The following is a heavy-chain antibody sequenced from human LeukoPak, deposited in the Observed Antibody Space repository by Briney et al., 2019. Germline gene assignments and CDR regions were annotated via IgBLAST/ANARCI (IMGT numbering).Heavy chain of an antibody. CDR2: ISYDGSNK. Sequence: PGRSLRLSCAASGFTFSSYAMHWVRQAPGKGLEWVAVISYDGSNKYYADSVKGRFTISRDNSKNTLYLQMNSLRAEDTAVYYCARSRQDVVSRWYGSYFDYWGQGTLVTVSS. CDR1: GFTFSSYA. J-gene: IGHJ4*02. V-gene: IGHV3-30*04. CDR3: ARSRQDVVSRWYGSYFDY. D-gene: IGHD6-13*01.